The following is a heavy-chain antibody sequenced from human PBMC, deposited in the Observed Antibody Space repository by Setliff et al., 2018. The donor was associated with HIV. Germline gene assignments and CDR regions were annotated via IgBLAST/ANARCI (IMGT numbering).Heavy chain of an antibody. J-gene: IGHJ4*02. V-gene: IGHV4-34*01. CDR3: ARGGLGVVGAIDY. CDR1: GGSFSGYY. CDR2: IIHSGGT. D-gene: IGHD2-15*01. Sequence: SETLSLTCAVYGGSFSGYYWTWIRQPPGRGLEWIGEIIHSGGTNDNRSLKSRVTISVDTSKNQFSLNLSSVTAADTAVYYCARGGLGVVGAIDYWSQGTLVTVPS.